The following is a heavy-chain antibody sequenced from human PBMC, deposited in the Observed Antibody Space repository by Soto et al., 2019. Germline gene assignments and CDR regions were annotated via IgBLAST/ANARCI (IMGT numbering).Heavy chain of an antibody. CDR1: GGSISSYY. V-gene: IGHV4-59*01. Sequence: SETPSLTCTVSGGSISSYYWSWIRQPPGKGLEWIGYIYYSGSTNYNPSLKSRVTISVDTSKNQFSLKLSSVTAADTAVYYCAKVLKAEWELLAPSFDYGGQGTLVTVSS. CDR3: AKVLKAEWELLAPSFDY. J-gene: IGHJ4*02. D-gene: IGHD1-26*01. CDR2: IYYSGST.